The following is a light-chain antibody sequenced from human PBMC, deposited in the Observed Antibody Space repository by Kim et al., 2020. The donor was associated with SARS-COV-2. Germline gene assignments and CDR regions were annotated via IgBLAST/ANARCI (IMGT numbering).Light chain of an antibody. CDR3: NSRDTSGNPVI. Sequence: SSELTQDPAVSVVLGQTVTITCQGDSLRTYYATWYQQKPGQAPRLVIYGKNNRPSGIPDRFSGSSSGSTASLTITGSQAEDEADYYCNSRDTSGNPVIFGGGTKVTVL. CDR1: SLRTYY. CDR2: GKN. V-gene: IGLV3-19*01. J-gene: IGLJ2*01.